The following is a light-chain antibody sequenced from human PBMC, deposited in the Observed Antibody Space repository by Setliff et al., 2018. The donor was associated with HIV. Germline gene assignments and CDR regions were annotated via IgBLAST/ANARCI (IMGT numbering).Light chain of an antibody. CDR3: SSYTSSSTYV. J-gene: IGLJ1*01. V-gene: IGLV2-14*03. CDR1: SGDIGGYNF. CDR2: DNT. Sequence: QSALTQPASVSGSPGQSITISCTGTSGDIGGYNFVSWYQQYPGEAPKLIISDNTKRPSGVSDRFSASKSGNTASLTISGLRAEDEADYYCSSYTSSSTYVFGLGTRSPS.